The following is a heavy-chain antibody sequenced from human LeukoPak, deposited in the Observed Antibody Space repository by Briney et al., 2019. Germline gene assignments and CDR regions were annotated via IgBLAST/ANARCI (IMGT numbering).Heavy chain of an antibody. J-gene: IGHJ5*02. CDR3: ARDGAAAGNGHWFDP. CDR2: IYYSGST. D-gene: IGHD6-13*01. V-gene: IGHV4-59*12. CDR1: GGSISSYY. Sequence: SETLSLTCTVSGGSISSYYWSWIRQPPGKGLEWIGCIYYSGSTNYNPSLKSRVTISVDTSKNQFSLKLSSVTAADTAVYYCARDGAAAGNGHWFDPWGQGTLVTVSS.